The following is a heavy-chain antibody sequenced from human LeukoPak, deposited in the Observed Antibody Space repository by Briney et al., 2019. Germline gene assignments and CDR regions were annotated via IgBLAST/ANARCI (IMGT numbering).Heavy chain of an antibody. J-gene: IGHJ4*02. CDR3: ARGYGSGSYFPDY. CDR2: ISSNGGST. Sequence: GGSLRLSCAASGFTFSSYAMHWVRQAPGKGLEYVSAISSNGGSTYYANSVKVRFTISRDNSKNTLYLQMGSLRAEDMAVYYCARGYGSGSYFPDYWGQGTLVTVSS. CDR1: GFTFSSYA. D-gene: IGHD3-10*01. V-gene: IGHV3-64*01.